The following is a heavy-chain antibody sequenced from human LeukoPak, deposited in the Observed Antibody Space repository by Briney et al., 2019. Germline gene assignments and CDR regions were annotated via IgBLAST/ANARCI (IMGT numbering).Heavy chain of an antibody. CDR1: GGSISSSSYY. Sequence: SETLSLTCTVSGGSISSSSYYWGWIRQPPGKGLEWIGSIYHSGSTYYNPSLKSRVTISVDTSKNQFSLKLSSVTAADTAVYYCARVSLVITPYYFDYWGQGTLVTVSS. V-gene: IGHV4-39*07. CDR3: ARVSLVITPYYFDY. CDR2: IYHSGST. D-gene: IGHD3-3*01. J-gene: IGHJ4*02.